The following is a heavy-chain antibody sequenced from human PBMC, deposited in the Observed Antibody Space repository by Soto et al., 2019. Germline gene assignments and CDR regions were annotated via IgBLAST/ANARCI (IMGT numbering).Heavy chain of an antibody. Sequence: SETLSLTCTVSGGSISSYYWSWIRQPPGKGLEWIGYIYYSGSTNYNPSLKSRVTISVDTSKNQFSLKLRSVTAADTAVYYCARAYCSGGSCLFDYWGQGTLVTVSS. D-gene: IGHD2-15*01. V-gene: IGHV4-59*01. J-gene: IGHJ4*02. CDR1: GGSISSYY. CDR3: ARAYCSGGSCLFDY. CDR2: IYYSGST.